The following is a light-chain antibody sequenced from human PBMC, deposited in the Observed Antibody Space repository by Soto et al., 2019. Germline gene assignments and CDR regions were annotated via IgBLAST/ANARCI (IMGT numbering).Light chain of an antibody. J-gene: IGLJ1*01. CDR2: KGT. V-gene: IGLV2-23*01. CDR1: SSDVGAYNS. CDR3: CSSAPESTYV. Sequence: QSVLAQPASVSGSPGQSITISCTGTSSDVGAYNSVSWYQQHPHRAPQVIIYKGTQRPSGVSNRFSGSTSGNAASLTISALQAHDEAAYSCCSSAPESTYVSRTWTKVTVL.